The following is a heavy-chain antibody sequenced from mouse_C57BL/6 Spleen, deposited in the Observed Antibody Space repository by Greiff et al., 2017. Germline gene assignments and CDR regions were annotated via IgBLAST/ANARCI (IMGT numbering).Heavy chain of an antibody. CDR3: ARYGPYYAMDY. Sequence: VQLQQSGAELVKPGASVKISCKASGYAFSSYWMNWVKQRPGKGLEWIGQIYPGDGDTNYNGKFKGKATLTADKSSSTAYMQLRSLTSEDSAVYFCARYGPYYAMDYWGQGTSVTVSS. J-gene: IGHJ4*01. V-gene: IGHV1-80*01. CDR2: IYPGDGDT. D-gene: IGHD1-1*02. CDR1: GYAFSSYW.